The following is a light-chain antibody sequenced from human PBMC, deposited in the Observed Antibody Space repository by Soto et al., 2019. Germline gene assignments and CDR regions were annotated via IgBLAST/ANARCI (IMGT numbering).Light chain of an antibody. Sequence: DIVMTQSPDSLAVSLGERATINCKYSQSVLYSSDNKNYLTWYQQRPGQPPKLLIYWASTRESGVPDRFSGSGSGTDFTLTISSLQAEDVAVYYCQQYYTIPYTFSQGTKLEIK. J-gene: IGKJ2*01. CDR2: WAS. CDR3: QQYYTIPYT. CDR1: QSVLYSSDNKNY. V-gene: IGKV4-1*01.